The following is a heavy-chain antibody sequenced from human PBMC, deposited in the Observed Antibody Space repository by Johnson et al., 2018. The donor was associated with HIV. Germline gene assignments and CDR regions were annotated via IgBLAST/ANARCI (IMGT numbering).Heavy chain of an antibody. J-gene: IGHJ3*02. CDR3: AREGTFYYDSSGYDNAFDI. V-gene: IGHV3-15*05. CDR2: IKSKTDGGTT. D-gene: IGHD3-22*01. CDR1: GFTFSNAW. Sequence: EVQLVESGGGLVKPGGSLRLSCAASGFTFSNAWMSWVRQAPGKGLEWVGRIKSKTDGGTTDYAAPVKGRFTISRDDSKNTLYLQMNSLGAEDTAVYYCAREGTFYYDSSGYDNAFDIWGRGTMVTVSS.